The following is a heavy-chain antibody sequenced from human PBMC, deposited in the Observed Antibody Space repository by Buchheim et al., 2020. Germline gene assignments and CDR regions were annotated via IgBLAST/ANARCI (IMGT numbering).Heavy chain of an antibody. CDR1: GFTLNDCH. J-gene: IGHJ6*02. Sequence: QVQLVESGGGLVKPGGSLRLSCVASGFTLNDCHMNWIRQTPGQGLEWVSYISETGSTKYYADSVKGRFIISRDTVKNPLYLEMNSLRDEDSGVYYCARGPITVVRSYKYGLDVWGQGTT. CDR2: ISETGSTK. V-gene: IGHV3-11*01. D-gene: IGHD3-10*01. CDR3: ARGPITVVRSYKYGLDV.